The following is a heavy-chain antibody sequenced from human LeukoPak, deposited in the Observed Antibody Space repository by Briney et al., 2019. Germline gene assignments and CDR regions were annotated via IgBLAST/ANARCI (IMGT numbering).Heavy chain of an antibody. CDR3: AKDHYYGSGSPQY. V-gene: IGHV3-30*18. CDR1: GFIFINYD. Sequence: GGSLRLSCAASGFIFINYDMHWVRQAPGKGLEWVAIISYDGNNQYYGDSVKGRFTISRDNSKNTLYLQMNSLRAEDTAIYYCAKDHYYGSGSPQYWGLGTLVTVSS. J-gene: IGHJ1*01. D-gene: IGHD3-10*01. CDR2: ISYDGNNQ.